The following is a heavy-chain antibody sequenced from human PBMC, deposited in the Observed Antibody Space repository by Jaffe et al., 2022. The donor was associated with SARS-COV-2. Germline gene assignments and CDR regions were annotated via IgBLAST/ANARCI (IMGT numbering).Heavy chain of an antibody. Sequence: QVQLQESGPGLVKPSETLSLTCTVSGYSISSGYYWGWIRQPPGKGLEWIGSIYHSGSTYYNPSLKSRVTISVDTSKNQFSLKLSSVTAADTAVYYCARVVLRYFDWLSRPWWFDPWGQGTLVTVSS. J-gene: IGHJ5*02. CDR1: GYSISSGYY. D-gene: IGHD3-9*01. CDR3: ARVVLRYFDWLSRPWWFDP. V-gene: IGHV4-38-2*02. CDR2: IYHSGST.